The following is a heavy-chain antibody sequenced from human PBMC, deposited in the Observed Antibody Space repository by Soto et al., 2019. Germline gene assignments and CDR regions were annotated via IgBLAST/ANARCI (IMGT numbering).Heavy chain of an antibody. J-gene: IGHJ3*02. D-gene: IGHD4-4*01. CDR3: ASWRLQEHAYAI. Sequence: DVQLVESGGGLIQPGGSLRLSCAAFGLTVSGKKYMAWVRQAPGKGLEWVSGVYDTDGTYYADSVKGRFTRSRDSSMTIVYLQMNSLSPDDTAVYYCASWRLQEHAYAIWGLGTTVTVSS. CDR1: GLTVSGKKY. CDR2: VYDTDGT. V-gene: IGHV3-53*01.